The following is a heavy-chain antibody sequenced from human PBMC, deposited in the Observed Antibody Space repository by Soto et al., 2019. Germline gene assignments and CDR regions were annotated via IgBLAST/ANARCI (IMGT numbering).Heavy chain of an antibody. CDR1: GGSISGYC. D-gene: IGHD6-13*01. J-gene: IGHJ4*02. V-gene: IGHV4-59*01. CDR3: ARATSRVGIAAAGFDY. CDR2: IYYSGST. Sequence: SETLSLTCTVSGGSISGYCWSWIRQPPGKGLEWIGYIYYSGSTNYNPSLKSRVTISVDTSKNQFSLKLSSVTAADTAVYYCARATSRVGIAAAGFDYWGQGTLVTVSS.